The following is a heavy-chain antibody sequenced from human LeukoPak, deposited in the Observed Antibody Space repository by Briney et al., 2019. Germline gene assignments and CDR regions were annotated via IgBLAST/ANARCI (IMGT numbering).Heavy chain of an antibody. V-gene: IGHV3-21*01. CDR2: ISSSSSYI. Sequence: SGGSLRLSCAASGFTFSSYSMNWVRQAPGKGLEWVSSISSSSSYIYYADSVKGRFTISRDNAKNSLYLQMNSLRAEDTAVYYCARDLAIYGDYHFDYWGQGTLVTVSS. J-gene: IGHJ4*02. CDR3: ARDLAIYGDYHFDY. CDR1: GFTFSSYS. D-gene: IGHD4-17*01.